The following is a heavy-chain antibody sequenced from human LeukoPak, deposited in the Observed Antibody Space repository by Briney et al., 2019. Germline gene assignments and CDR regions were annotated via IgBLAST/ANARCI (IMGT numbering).Heavy chain of an antibody. D-gene: IGHD5-18*01. V-gene: IGHV3-66*01. CDR3: ASSHLRGYRFGAHFDY. J-gene: IGHJ4*02. Sequence: GGSLRLSRAASGFTFSSNYMSWVRQAPGKGLEWVSVIYSGGSTYYAASVKGRFTISRDNSKSTLYLQMNSLRAEDTAVYYCASSHLRGYRFGAHFDYWGQGTLVTVSS. CDR2: IYSGGST. CDR1: GFTFSSNY.